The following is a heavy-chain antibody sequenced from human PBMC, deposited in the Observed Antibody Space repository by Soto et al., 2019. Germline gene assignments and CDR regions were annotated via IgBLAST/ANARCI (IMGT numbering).Heavy chain of an antibody. CDR2: IWYDGSNK. CDR3: ARDVFSGGPYYYYGMDV. CDR1: GFTFSSYG. J-gene: IGHJ6*02. Sequence: PGGSLRLSCAASGFTFSSYGMHWVRQAPGKGLEWVAVIWYDGSNKYYADSVKGRFTISRDNSKNTLYLQMNSLRAEDTAVYYCARDVFSGGPYYYYGMDVWGQGTTVTVSS. D-gene: IGHD3-16*01. V-gene: IGHV3-33*01.